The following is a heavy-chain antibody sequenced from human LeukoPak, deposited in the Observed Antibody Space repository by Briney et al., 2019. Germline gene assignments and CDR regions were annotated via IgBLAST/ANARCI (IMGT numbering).Heavy chain of an antibody. V-gene: IGHV3-48*04. D-gene: IGHD4-23*01. Sequence: GGSLSLSGAASGFTFSSYSMNWVRQAQGKGLEWVSYISSSSSTIYYADSVKGRFTSSRDNAKNSLYLQMNSLRAEDTALYSCASLSLRWSDYWDQGTLVTVSS. CDR1: GFTFSSYS. CDR3: ASLSLRWSDY. CDR2: ISSSSSTI. J-gene: IGHJ4*02.